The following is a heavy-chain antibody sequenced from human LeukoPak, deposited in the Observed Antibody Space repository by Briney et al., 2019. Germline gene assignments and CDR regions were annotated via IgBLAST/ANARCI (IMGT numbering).Heavy chain of an antibody. D-gene: IGHD4-23*01. Sequence: SETLSLTCTVSGGSITNHFWSWIRQSPGKGLEWIGYIYYSGSTRYNPSLKSRVTISVDTSKNQFSLKLSSVTAADTAVYYCAREHYGSNSFLVYWGQGTLVTASS. CDR2: IYYSGST. V-gene: IGHV4-59*11. CDR1: GGSITNHF. CDR3: AREHYGSNSFLVY. J-gene: IGHJ4*02.